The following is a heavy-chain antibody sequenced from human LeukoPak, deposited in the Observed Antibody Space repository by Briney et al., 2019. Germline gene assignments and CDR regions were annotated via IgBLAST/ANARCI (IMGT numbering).Heavy chain of an antibody. CDR2: FDPEDGET. CDR3: AREPYSSGWYYYLDS. CDR1: GYTLTELS. V-gene: IGHV1-24*01. Sequence: ASVKVSCKVSGYTLTELSMHWVRQAPGKGPEWMGGFDPEDGETIYAQKFQGRATMTIDTSTSTAYMELRSLRSDDTAVYYCAREPYSSGWYYYLDSWGQGTLVTVSS. D-gene: IGHD6-19*01. J-gene: IGHJ4*02.